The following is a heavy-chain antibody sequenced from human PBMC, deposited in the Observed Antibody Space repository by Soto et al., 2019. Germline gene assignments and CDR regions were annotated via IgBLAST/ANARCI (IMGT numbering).Heavy chain of an antibody. D-gene: IGHD5-18*01. CDR3: ARPYSRGYSYGPYYYYGMDV. CDR1: GFTFSSYA. CDR2: ISYDGSNK. J-gene: IGHJ6*02. V-gene: IGHV3-30-3*01. Sequence: PGGSLILSCAASGFTFSSYAMHWVRQAPGKGLEWVAIISYDGSNKYYADSVKGRFTISRDNSKNTLYLQMNSLRAEDTAVYYCARPYSRGYSYGPYYYYGMDVWGQGTTVTVSS.